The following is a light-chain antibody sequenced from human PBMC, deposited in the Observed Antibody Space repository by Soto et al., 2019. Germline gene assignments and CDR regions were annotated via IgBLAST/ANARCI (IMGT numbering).Light chain of an antibody. Sequence: QPVLTQPASVSGSPGQSITISCTGTSSDVGSYNLVSWYQQHPGKAPKLMIYEGSKRPSGVSNRFSGSKSGNTASLTISGLQAEDEADYHCCSYAGSSTVFGGGTKLTVL. CDR2: EGS. CDR1: SSDVGSYNL. V-gene: IGLV2-23*01. CDR3: CSYAGSSTV. J-gene: IGLJ2*01.